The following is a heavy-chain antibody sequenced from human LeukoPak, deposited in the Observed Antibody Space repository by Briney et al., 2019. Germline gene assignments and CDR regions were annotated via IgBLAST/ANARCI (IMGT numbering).Heavy chain of an antibody. Sequence: GGSLRLSCAASGFTFSSYSMNWVRQAPGKGLEWVSYISSSSTIYYADSVKGRFTISRDNAKNSLYLQMNSLRAEDTAVYYCARELLNNDAFDIWGQGTMVTVSS. CDR2: ISSSSTI. CDR3: ARELLNNDAFDI. J-gene: IGHJ3*02. D-gene: IGHD3-10*01. V-gene: IGHV3-48*01. CDR1: GFTFSSYS.